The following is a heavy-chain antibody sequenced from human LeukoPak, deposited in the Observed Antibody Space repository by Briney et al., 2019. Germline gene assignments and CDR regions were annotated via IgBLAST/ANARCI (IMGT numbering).Heavy chain of an antibody. CDR1: GYSFTGYY. J-gene: IGHJ4*02. V-gene: IGHV1-2*02. D-gene: IGHD3-22*01. CDR3: ARDRGRGYNYDSGDFDF. CDR2: INPNTGGT. Sequence: GASVKVSCKASGYSFTGYYMHWVRQAPGQGVEGMGWINPNTGGTNYAQKFQGRVTMTRDTSITTAYMELTWLGSDDTAVYYCARDRGRGYNYDSGDFDFWGQGTLVTVSS.